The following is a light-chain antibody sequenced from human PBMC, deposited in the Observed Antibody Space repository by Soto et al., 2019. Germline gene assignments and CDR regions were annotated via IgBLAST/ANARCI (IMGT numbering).Light chain of an antibody. V-gene: IGLV2-14*03. CDR3: SSYTSSSSYV. Sequence: QSVLTQPASVSGSPGQSITISCTGTTSDVGGYNSVSWYQQHPGKAPKLIIYDVSNRPSGVSNRFSGSKSGNTASLTISGLHTEDEAHYYCSSYTSSSSYVFGTGTQLTVL. CDR1: TSDVGGYNS. CDR2: DVS. J-gene: IGLJ1*01.